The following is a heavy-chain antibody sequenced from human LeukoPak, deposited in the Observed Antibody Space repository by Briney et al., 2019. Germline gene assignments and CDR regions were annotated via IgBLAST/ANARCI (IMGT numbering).Heavy chain of an antibody. Sequence: GGSLRLSCAASGFTFSSYAMSWVRQAPGKGLEWVSIISGSGGSTYYAESVKGRFTISRDNSKNTLYLQMNGLRAEDTAVYYCANLRFGDASLSPSDFWGQGTLVTVSS. CDR2: ISGSGGST. D-gene: IGHD3-10*01. CDR1: GFTFSSYA. J-gene: IGHJ4*02. V-gene: IGHV3-23*01. CDR3: ANLRFGDASLSPSDF.